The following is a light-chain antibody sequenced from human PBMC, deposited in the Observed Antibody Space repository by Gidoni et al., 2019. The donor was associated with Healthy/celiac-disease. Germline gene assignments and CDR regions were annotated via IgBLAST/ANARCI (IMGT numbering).Light chain of an antibody. V-gene: IGKV1-9*01. CDR3: QKRNSYPIT. CDR2: ASS. J-gene: IGKJ5*01. Sequence: DIHLTPSPSFLSASVGYRVNITCRDSQGISSYLAWYQQKPGKPPKLLIYASSTLQSGVTSRFSGSGAGTEFTLTIRSLQPEDFATYHCQKRNSYPITFGQGTRLEIK. CDR1: QGISSY.